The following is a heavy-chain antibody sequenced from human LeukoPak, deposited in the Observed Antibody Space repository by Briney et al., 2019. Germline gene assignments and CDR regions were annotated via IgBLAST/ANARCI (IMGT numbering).Heavy chain of an antibody. Sequence: PGKSLRLSCAASGFTFSSNGMHWVRQAPGKGLEWVAVISYDGSNKYYADSVKGRFTISRDNSKNTLYLQMNSLRAEDTAVYYCAKSDRRAAEDYWGQGTLVTVSS. J-gene: IGHJ4*02. D-gene: IGHD6-13*01. V-gene: IGHV3-30*18. CDR2: ISYDGSNK. CDR3: AKSDRRAAEDY. CDR1: GFTFSSNG.